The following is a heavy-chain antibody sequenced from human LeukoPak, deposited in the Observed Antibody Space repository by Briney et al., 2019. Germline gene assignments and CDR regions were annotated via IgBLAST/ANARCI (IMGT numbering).Heavy chain of an antibody. CDR1: GDSIFSGGYT. CDR2: IFENGTP. V-gene: IGHV4-30-2*06. J-gene: IGHJ4*02. Sequence: SETLSLTCAVSGDSIFSGGYTWSWIRQSPGTGLEWVGSIFENGTPQYNPSLSSRVTISQDKSKNHFSLKLTSVTAADTAVYFCARETGGVYDYWGQGVLVAVSS. D-gene: IGHD3-3*01. CDR3: ARETGGVYDY.